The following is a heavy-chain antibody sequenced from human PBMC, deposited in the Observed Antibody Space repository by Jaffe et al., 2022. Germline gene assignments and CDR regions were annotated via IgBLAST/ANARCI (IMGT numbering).Heavy chain of an antibody. CDR1: GYTFTYRY. CDR2: ITPFNGNT. D-gene: IGHD4-17*01. J-gene: IGHJ4*02. CDR3: ASTYDYGDYGFNY. V-gene: IGHV1-45*02. Sequence: QMQLVQSGAEVKKTGSSVKVSCKASGYTFTYRYLHWVRQAPGQALEWMGWITPFNGNTNYAQKFQDRVTITRDRSMSTAYMELSSLRSEDTAMYYCASTYDYGDYGFNYWGQGTLVTVSS.